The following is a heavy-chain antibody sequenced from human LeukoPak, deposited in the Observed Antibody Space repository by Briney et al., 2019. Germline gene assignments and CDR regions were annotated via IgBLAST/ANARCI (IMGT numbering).Heavy chain of an antibody. Sequence: GASLKVSCKASGGTFSSYAISWVRQAPGQGLEWMGRIIPILGIANYAQKFQGRVTITADKSTSTAYMELSSLRSEDTAVYYCARGLTGEEFDYWGQGTLVTVSS. V-gene: IGHV1-69*04. CDR3: ARGLTGEEFDY. CDR1: GGTFSSYA. J-gene: IGHJ4*02. CDR2: IIPILGIA. D-gene: IGHD1-20*01.